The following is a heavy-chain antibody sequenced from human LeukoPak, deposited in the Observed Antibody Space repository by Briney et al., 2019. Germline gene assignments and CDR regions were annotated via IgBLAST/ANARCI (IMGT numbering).Heavy chain of an antibody. V-gene: IGHV3-74*01. Sequence: PGGSLRLSCAASGFTFSSYAMSWVRQAPGKGLVWVARINSDGRDTGYADSVKGRPTISRDNAKNTVYLQMNSLRAEDTAVYYCVRDCCSWDAFDIWGQGTMVTVSS. D-gene: IGHD2-21*01. CDR1: GFTFSSYA. J-gene: IGHJ3*02. CDR2: INSDGRDT. CDR3: VRDCCSWDAFDI.